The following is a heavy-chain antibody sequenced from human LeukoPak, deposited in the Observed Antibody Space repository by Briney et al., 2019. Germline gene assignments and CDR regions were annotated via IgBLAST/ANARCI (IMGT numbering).Heavy chain of an antibody. J-gene: IGHJ4*02. V-gene: IGHV1-46*01. CDR1: GYTFTSCY. Sequence: ASVKVSCKASGYTFTSCYMHWVRQAPGQGLEWMGIINPSGGSTSYAQKFQGRVTMTRDTSTSTVYMELSSLRSEDTAVYYCARGTYYYDSSGMAIDYWGQGTLVTVSS. D-gene: IGHD3-22*01. CDR3: ARGTYYYDSSGMAIDY. CDR2: INPSGGST.